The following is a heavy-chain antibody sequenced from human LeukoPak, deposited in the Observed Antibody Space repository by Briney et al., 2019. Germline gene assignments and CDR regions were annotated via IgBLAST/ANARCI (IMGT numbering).Heavy chain of an antibody. CDR1: GFTFSSYS. J-gene: IGHJ4*02. Sequence: GGSLRLSCAASGFTFSSYSMNWVRQAPGKGLEWVSSISSSSSYIYYADSVKGRFTISRDDAKNSLYVQMNSLRDEDTAVYYCARVGYSGWNLEYWGQGTLVTVSS. D-gene: IGHD5-12*01. CDR3: ARVGYSGWNLEY. V-gene: IGHV3-21*01. CDR2: ISSSSSYI.